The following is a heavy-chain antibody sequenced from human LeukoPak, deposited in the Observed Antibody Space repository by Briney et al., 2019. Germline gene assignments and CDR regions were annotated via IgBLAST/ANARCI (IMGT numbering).Heavy chain of an antibody. CDR2: ISNSGGST. CDR1: GFTFSSYA. D-gene: IGHD2-15*01. J-gene: IGHJ5*02. V-gene: IGHV3-23*01. CDR3: TKGYYSQFDP. Sequence: GGSLRLSCAASGFTFSSYAMSCVRQAPGKELDWVSAISNSGGSTYCSDCVTGRCTIVSCNSKNERYLQMKSPRAEAYAANYCTKGYYSQFDPWGQGTLVTVSS.